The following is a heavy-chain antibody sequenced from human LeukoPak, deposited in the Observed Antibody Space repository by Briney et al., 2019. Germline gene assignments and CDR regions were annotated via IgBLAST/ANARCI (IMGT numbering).Heavy chain of an antibody. D-gene: IGHD3-10*01. V-gene: IGHV3-30*02. CDR3: AKDQGLWYYGSGRTDY. J-gene: IGHJ4*02. CDR2: IRYDGSNK. Sequence: GGSLRLSCAASGFTFSSYGMHWVRQAPGKGLEWVAFIRYDGSNKYYADSVKGRFTISRDNSKNTLYLQMNSLRAEDTAVYYCAKDQGLWYYGSGRTDYWGQGTLVTVSS. CDR1: GFTFSSYG.